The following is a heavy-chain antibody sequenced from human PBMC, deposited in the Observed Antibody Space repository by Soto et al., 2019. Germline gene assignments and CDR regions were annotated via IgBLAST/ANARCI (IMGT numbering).Heavy chain of an antibody. CDR3: AREDDGGDRDYYGLDV. J-gene: IGHJ6*02. Sequence: PSETLSLTCTVSGGSISYEYYHWTWIRQSPGKGLEWVGYIHYSGSILYNPSFKSRVTISVDTSKNQFSLQLSSVTAADTAVYFCAREDDGGDRDYYGLDVLGQGTTVTVSS. CDR1: GGSISYEYYH. D-gene: IGHD2-21*02. CDR2: IHYSGSI. V-gene: IGHV4-30-4*08.